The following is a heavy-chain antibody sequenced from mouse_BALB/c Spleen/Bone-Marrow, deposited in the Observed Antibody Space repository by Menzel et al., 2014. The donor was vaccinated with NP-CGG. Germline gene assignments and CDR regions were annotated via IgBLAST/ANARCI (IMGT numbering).Heavy chain of an antibody. Sequence: LVESGAELARPGASVQMSCKASGSTFTNYTMHWIKQRPGQGLEWIGYINPSSGYTNHNQKFKVKATLTADKSSSTAYMQLSSLTSEASAVYYCARGHYGSSYSAVDYWGQGTSVTVSS. J-gene: IGHJ4*01. CDR2: INPSSGYT. CDR1: GSTFTNYT. CDR3: ARGHYGSSYSAVDY. D-gene: IGHD1-1*01. V-gene: IGHV1-4*01.